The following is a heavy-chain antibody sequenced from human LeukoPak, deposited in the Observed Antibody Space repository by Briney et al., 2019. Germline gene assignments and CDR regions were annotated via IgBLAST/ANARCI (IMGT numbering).Heavy chain of an antibody. CDR3: VLGDILTGYWAEYFPY. CDR2: ISGHNGQT. Sequence: ASVKVSCKTSGYTFTTYGLSWVRQARGQGLEWMGWISGHNGQTNYAHKFQGRVSMTTDTPARTAYMELKSLRSDDTAVYYCVLGDILTGYWAEYFPYWAQGTLVTVSS. V-gene: IGHV1-18*01. CDR1: GYTFTTYG. D-gene: IGHD3-9*01. J-gene: IGHJ4*02.